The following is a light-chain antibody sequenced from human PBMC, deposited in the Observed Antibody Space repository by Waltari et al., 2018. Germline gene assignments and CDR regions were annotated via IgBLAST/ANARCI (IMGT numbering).Light chain of an antibody. CDR2: AAS. J-gene: IGKJ1*01. CDR1: QGISNY. V-gene: IGKV1-27*01. CDR3: QRYNSARWT. Sequence: DIQLTQSPSSLSASSGVRVTITCRASQGISNYLAWYQQKPGKVPKLLIYAASTLQSGVPSRFSGSGSGTDFTLTISSLQPEDVATYYCQRYNSARWTFGQGTKVEIK.